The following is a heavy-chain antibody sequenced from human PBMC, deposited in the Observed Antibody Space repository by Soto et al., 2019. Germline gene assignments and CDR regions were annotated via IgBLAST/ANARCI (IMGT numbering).Heavy chain of an antibody. CDR2: IKQDGSEK. D-gene: IGHD2-15*01. J-gene: IGHJ1*01. V-gene: IGHV3-7*03. CDR1: GFTFSSYW. Sequence: PGGSLRLSCAASGFTFSSYWMSWVRQAPGKGLEWVANIKQDGSEKYYVDSVKGRFTISRDNAKNSLYLQMNSLRAEDTAVYYCLRSSPGGFIVVVLAVPCAYCAQGTRGTVSS. CDR3: LRSSPGGFIVVVLAVPCAY.